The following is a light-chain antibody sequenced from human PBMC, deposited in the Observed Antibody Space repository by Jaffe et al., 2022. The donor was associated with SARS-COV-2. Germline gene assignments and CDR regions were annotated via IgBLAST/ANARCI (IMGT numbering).Light chain of an antibody. V-gene: IGKV3-20*01. Sequence: EIVLTQSPGTLSLSPGGTATLSCRASQSVSSTYLAWYQQKPGQTPRLLIFGVSTRATGVPDRFSGSGSGTDFTLTISRLEPEDIAVYYCQHYGDSPSLTFGGGTKVEIK. CDR3: QHYGDSPSLT. J-gene: IGKJ4*01. CDR2: GVS. CDR1: QSVSSTY.